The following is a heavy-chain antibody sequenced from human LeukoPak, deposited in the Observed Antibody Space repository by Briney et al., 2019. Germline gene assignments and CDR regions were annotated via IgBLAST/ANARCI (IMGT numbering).Heavy chain of an antibody. CDR1: GGTFSSYA. J-gene: IGHJ6*02. D-gene: IGHD3-22*01. CDR3: GGTTYYYDSSGYSYYGMDV. Sequence: GASVKVSCKASGGTFSSYAISWVRQAPGQGLEWMGGIIPIFGTANYAQKFQGRVTITADESTSTAYMELSSLRSEDTAVYYCGGTTYYYDSSGYSYYGMDVWGQGTTVTVSS. CDR2: IIPIFGTA. V-gene: IGHV1-69*13.